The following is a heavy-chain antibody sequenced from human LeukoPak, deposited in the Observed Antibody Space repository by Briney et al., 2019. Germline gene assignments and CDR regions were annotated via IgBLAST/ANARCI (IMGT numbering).Heavy chain of an antibody. CDR2: INHSGST. J-gene: IGHJ4*02. CDR1: GGSFSGYY. Sequence: SETLSLTCAVYGGSFSGYYWSWIRQPPGKGLEWIGEINHSGSTNYNPSLKSRVTISVDTSKNQFSLMLSSVTAADTAVYYCARKRSGSFDYWGQGTLVTVSS. V-gene: IGHV4-34*01. CDR3: ARKRSGSFDY. D-gene: IGHD2-15*01.